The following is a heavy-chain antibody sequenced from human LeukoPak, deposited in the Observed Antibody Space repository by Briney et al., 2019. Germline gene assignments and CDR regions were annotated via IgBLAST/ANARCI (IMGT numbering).Heavy chain of an antibody. Sequence: SETLSLTCTVSGASITAYYWSWLRQPPGKGLEWVGCIYTSGNTDYNPSLNSRVTISVDTSKNQFSLRLNFVTAADTAVYYCARVVPSGGYYRTGPFDNWGHGTLVAVSS. V-gene: IGHV4-4*09. CDR2: IYTSGNT. J-gene: IGHJ4*01. CDR3: ARVVPSGGYYRTGPFDN. D-gene: IGHD3-22*01. CDR1: GASITAYY.